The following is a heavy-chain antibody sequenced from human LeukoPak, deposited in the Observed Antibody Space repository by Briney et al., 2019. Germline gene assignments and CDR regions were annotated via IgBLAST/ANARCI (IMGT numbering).Heavy chain of an antibody. V-gene: IGHV3-33*01. D-gene: IGHD1-26*01. CDR3: ARGGYSGTYYFDY. CDR1: GFTFSTYG. Sequence: GGSLRLSCAAYGFTFSTYGMHWVRQAPGKGLEWVAVVWYDGSNIQYVDSVKGRFTISRDNSKSTLYLQMNSLTAEDTAVYYCARGGYSGTYYFDYWGQGTLVTVSS. CDR2: VWYDGSNI. J-gene: IGHJ4*02.